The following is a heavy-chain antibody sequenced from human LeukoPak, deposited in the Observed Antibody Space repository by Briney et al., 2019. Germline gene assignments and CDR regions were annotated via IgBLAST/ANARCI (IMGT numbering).Heavy chain of an antibody. CDR3: ARDPRRHYYYDSSGYDY. D-gene: IGHD3-22*01. V-gene: IGHV1-69*13. CDR1: GGTFISYA. CDR2: IIPIFGTA. J-gene: IGHJ4*02. Sequence: SVKVSCKASGGTFISYAISWVRQAPGQGLEWMGGIIPIFGTANYAQKFQGRVTITADESTSTAYMELSSLRSEDTAVYYCARDPRRHYYYDSSGYDYWGQGTLVTVSS.